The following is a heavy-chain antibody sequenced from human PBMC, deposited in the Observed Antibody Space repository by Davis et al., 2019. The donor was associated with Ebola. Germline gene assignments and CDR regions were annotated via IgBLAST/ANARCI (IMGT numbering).Heavy chain of an antibody. CDR1: GGPIDSDH. D-gene: IGHD3-22*01. Sequence: PSETLSLTCTVSGGPIDSDHWGWIRQPPGKGLEWIGYIDHSGETNYNPSLKSRVTISVDTSKNQFFLKLSSVTDADTAVYYCARGPPYYDSSGSYDWWGQGALVTVSS. CDR2: IDHSGET. CDR3: ARGPPYYDSSGSYDW. J-gene: IGHJ4*02. V-gene: IGHV4-59*12.